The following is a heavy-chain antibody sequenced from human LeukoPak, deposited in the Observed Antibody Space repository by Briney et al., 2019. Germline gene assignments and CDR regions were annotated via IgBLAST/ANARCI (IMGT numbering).Heavy chain of an antibody. CDR3: ARETFDI. CDR2: MNPNSGNT. Sequence: ASVKVSCKASGYTFTSYDINWVRQATGQGLEWMGYMNPNSGNTVYAQKFQGRVSISTDTSISTAYMELSSVRSEDTAVYSCARETFDIWGQGTMVTVYS. J-gene: IGHJ3*02. CDR1: GYTFTSYD. V-gene: IGHV1-8*03.